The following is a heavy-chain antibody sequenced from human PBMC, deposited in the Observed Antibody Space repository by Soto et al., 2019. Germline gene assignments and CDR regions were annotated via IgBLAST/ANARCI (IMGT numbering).Heavy chain of an antibody. CDR3: ARAYLGRLPRRADYYYAMDV. J-gene: IGHJ6*02. D-gene: IGHD1-26*01. CDR1: GFTFIDYA. CDR2: INDRGDKT. Sequence: EVQMLESGGDLVHRGGSLSVSCAASGFTFIDYAMSWVRQAPGKGLEWVSGINDRGDKTYYADSVKGRFTISRDNAQNSLYLQMNNLRVDDTAVYFCARAYLGRLPRRADYYYAMDVWGRGTTVTVSS. V-gene: IGHV3-23*01.